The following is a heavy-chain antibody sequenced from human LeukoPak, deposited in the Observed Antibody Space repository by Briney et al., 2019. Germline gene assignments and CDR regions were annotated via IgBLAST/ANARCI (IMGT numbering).Heavy chain of an antibody. V-gene: IGHV4-39*01. Sequence: SETLSLTCSVSGDSVSRSDSYWDWIRQPPGKGLEWIRTIYYSGRTYYSPSLKSRVTMSVDPSNNQFSLNLRSVTAADTAVYYCARRRYYDGSGYLEWGQGTLLSVSS. CDR2: IYYSGRT. CDR1: GDSVSRSDSY. D-gene: IGHD3-22*01. CDR3: ARRRYYDGSGYLE. J-gene: IGHJ1*01.